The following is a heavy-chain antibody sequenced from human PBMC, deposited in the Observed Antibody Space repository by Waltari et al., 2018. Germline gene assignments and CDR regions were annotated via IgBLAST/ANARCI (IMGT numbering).Heavy chain of an antibody. CDR2: IKKDGSEE. V-gene: IGHV3-7*01. CDR1: GFPLGSYW. CDR3: ARDQWFAFDI. D-gene: IGHD3-22*01. Sequence: EVQLVESGGGLVQPGGSLGLSWAAAGFPLGSYWMSWVRQAPGKGPEWVANIKKDGSEECYVDSVRGRFTISRDNAKNSLYLQMNSLRPEDTAVYYCARDQWFAFDIWGQGTMVTVSS. J-gene: IGHJ3*02.